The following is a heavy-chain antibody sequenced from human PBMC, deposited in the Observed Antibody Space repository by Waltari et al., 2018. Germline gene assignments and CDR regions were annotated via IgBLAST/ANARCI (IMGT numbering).Heavy chain of an antibody. CDR3: AAVRGVTNYYYYYMDV. CDR2: IDYSGST. CDR1: GGSISSSSYS. J-gene: IGHJ6*03. Sequence: QLQLQESGPGLVKPSETLSLTCTVSGGSISSSSYSWGWIRQPPGKGLEWIGSIDYSGSTYYNPSLKSRVTISVDTSKNQFSLKLSSVTAADTAVYYCAAVRGVTNYYYYYMDVWGKGTTVTVSS. D-gene: IGHD3-10*01. V-gene: IGHV4-39*01.